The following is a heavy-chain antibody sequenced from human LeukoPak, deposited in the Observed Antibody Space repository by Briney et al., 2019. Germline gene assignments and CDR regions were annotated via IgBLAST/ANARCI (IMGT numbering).Heavy chain of an antibody. CDR1: GYTFTSYG. D-gene: IGHD3-9*01. Sequence: ASVKVSCKASGYTFTSYGISWVRQAPGQGLEWMGWISAYNGNTNYAQKLQGRVTMTTDTSTSTAYIELRSLRSDDTAVYYCARGGGLRYFDWLVPMANDAFDIWGQGTMVTVSS. CDR2: ISAYNGNT. V-gene: IGHV1-18*01. J-gene: IGHJ3*02. CDR3: ARGGGLRYFDWLVPMANDAFDI.